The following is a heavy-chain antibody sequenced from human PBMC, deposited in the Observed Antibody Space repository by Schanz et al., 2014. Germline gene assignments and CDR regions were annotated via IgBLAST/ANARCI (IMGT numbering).Heavy chain of an antibody. CDR3: ARIGGSVFDY. D-gene: IGHD3-10*01. V-gene: IGHV3-23*04. CDR1: GFSFTTYA. CDR2: ISSGGGST. Sequence: EVQLVESGGGLVQPGGSLRLSCAASGFSFTTYAMSWVRQAPGKGLEWVSSISSGGGSTYYADSVKGRFTISRDNSKSTLYVEMNSLRAEDTAVYYCARIGGSVFDYWAQGTLVTVSS. J-gene: IGHJ4*02.